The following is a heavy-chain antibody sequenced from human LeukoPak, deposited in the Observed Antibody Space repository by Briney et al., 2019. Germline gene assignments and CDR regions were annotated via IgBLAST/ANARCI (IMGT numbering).Heavy chain of an antibody. CDR3: ARGRPLGANFWVY. CDR2: ISGSGGST. D-gene: IGHD3-16*01. Sequence: PGGSLRLSCAASGFIFSSYGMSWVRQAPGKGLEWVSAISGSGGSTYYADSVKGRFTISRDNSKNSLFLQMNSLRAEDTAVYYCARGRPLGANFWVYWGQGTLVTVSS. J-gene: IGHJ4*02. CDR1: GFIFSSYG. V-gene: IGHV3-23*01.